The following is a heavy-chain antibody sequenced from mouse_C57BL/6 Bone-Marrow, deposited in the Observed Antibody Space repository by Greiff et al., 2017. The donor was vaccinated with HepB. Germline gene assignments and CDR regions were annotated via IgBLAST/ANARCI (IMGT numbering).Heavy chain of an antibody. CDR2: IDPSDSYT. D-gene: IGHD3-2*02. J-gene: IGHJ4*01. V-gene: IGHV1-50*01. CDR3: ARCGSSGYYAMDY. CDR1: GYTFTSYW. Sequence: QVHVKQPGAELVKPGASVKLSCKASGYTFTSYWMQWVKQRPGQGLEWIGEIDPSDSYTNYNQKFKGKATLTVDTSSSTAYMQLSSLTSEDSAVYYCARCGSSGYYAMDYWGQGTSVTVSS.